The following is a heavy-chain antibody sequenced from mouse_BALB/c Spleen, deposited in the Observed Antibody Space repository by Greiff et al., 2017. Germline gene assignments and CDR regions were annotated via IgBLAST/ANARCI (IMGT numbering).Heavy chain of an antibody. J-gene: IGHJ4*01. CDR2: INPGSGGT. V-gene: IGHV1-54*01. CDR3: AYYGNYGAMDY. D-gene: IGHD2-1*01. CDR1: GYAFTNYL. Sequence: QVQLQQSGAELVRPGTSVKVSCKASGYAFTNYLIEWVKQRPGQGLEWIGVINPGSGGTNYNEKFKGKATLTADKSSSTAYMQLSSLTSDDSAVYFCAYYGNYGAMDYWGQGTSVTVSS.